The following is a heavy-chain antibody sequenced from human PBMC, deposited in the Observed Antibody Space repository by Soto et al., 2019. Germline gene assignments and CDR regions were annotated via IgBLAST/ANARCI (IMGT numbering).Heavy chain of an antibody. Sequence: EVQLLQSGGGWVQPGGSLRLSCAASGFTFSKYAMAWVRQAPGKGLEWVSSISGSGVIKYYADSVQGRFTISRDNSNNTLSVQMNSLRVEDTAIYYCAKDLTSMVRVVLPSPWGQGSLVTVSS. D-gene: IGHD3-10*01. CDR1: GFTFSKYA. CDR2: ISGSGVIK. J-gene: IGHJ5*02. CDR3: AKDLTSMVRVVLPSP. V-gene: IGHV3-23*01.